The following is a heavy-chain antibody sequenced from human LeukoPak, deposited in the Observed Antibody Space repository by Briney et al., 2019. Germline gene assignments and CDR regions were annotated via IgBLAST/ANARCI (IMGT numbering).Heavy chain of an antibody. Sequence: GASVKVSCRASGYTFTSYCISWVRQAPGQGLEWMGWISAYNGNTNYAQKLQGRVTMTTDTSTSTAYMELRSLRSDDAAVYYCATWGGDSSSNLYYYYYMDVWGKGTTVTVSS. V-gene: IGHV1-18*01. CDR3: ATWGGDSSSNLYYYYYMDV. CDR2: ISAYNGNT. CDR1: GYTFTSYC. J-gene: IGHJ6*03. D-gene: IGHD6-6*01.